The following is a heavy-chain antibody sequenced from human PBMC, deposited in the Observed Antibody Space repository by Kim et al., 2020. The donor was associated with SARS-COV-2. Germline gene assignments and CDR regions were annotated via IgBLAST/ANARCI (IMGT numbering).Heavy chain of an antibody. D-gene: IGHD4-17*01. V-gene: IGHV1-69*13. CDR3: ARGRRGYGDYVRDAFDI. CDR1: GGTFSSYA. Sequence: SVKVSCKASGGTFSSYAISWVRQAPGQGLEWMGGIIPIFGTANYAQKFQGRVTITADESTSTAYMELSSLRSEDTAVYYCARGRRGYGDYVRDAFDIWGQGTMVTVSS. J-gene: IGHJ3*02. CDR2: IIPIFGTA.